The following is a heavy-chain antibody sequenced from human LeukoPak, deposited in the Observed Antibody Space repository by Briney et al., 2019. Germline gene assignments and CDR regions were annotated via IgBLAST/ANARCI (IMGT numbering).Heavy chain of an antibody. Sequence: ASVKVSCTASGYTFTSYAMHWVRQAPGQRLEWMGWINAGNGNTKYSQEFQGRVTITRDTSASTAYMELSSLRSEDTAVYYCARAPAELVFDYWGQGTLVTVSS. CDR3: ARAPAELVFDY. V-gene: IGHV1-3*01. CDR1: GYTFTSYA. D-gene: IGHD3-10*01. J-gene: IGHJ4*02. CDR2: INAGNGNT.